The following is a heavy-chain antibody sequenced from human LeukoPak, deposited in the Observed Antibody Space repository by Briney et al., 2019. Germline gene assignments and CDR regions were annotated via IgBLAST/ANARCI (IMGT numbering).Heavy chain of an antibody. CDR3: ARDRVYSYGYFFDY. CDR1: GFTFSSYA. CDR2: ISGSGGTT. J-gene: IGHJ4*02. V-gene: IGHV3-23*01. D-gene: IGHD5-18*01. Sequence: GGSLRLSCAASGFTFSSYAMSWVRQAPGKGLELVSGISGSGGTTYYADSVKGRFTISRDNSKNTLYLQMNSLRAEDTAVYYCARDRVYSYGYFFDYWGQGTLVTVSS.